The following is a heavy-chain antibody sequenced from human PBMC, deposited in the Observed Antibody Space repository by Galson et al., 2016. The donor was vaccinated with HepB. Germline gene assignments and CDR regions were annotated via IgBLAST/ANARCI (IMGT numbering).Heavy chain of an antibody. Sequence: CAISGDSVTNDATIWNWIRQSPSRGLEWLGRTYYRCQWFNEYAVSVKSRITINSDTSRNQFSLQLDSVTPDDTAAYFCTRGYMHTRMNVWGQGTTVTVSS. CDR1: GDSVTNDATI. V-gene: IGHV6-1*01. D-gene: IGHD2-2*01. CDR3: TRGYMHTRMNV. J-gene: IGHJ6*02. CDR2: TYYRCQWFN.